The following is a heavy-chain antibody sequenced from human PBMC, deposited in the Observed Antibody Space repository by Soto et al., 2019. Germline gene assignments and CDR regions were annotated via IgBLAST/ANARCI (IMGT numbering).Heavy chain of an antibody. V-gene: IGHV4-30-4*01. Sequence: SETLSLTCTVSGGSISSGDYYWSCIRQPPGKGLEWIGYIYYSGSTYYNPSLKSRVTISVDTSKNQFSLKLSSVTAADTAVYYCARLYDSSGYLDYWGQGTLVTVSS. D-gene: IGHD3-22*01. J-gene: IGHJ4*02. CDR1: GGSISSGDYY. CDR3: ARLYDSSGYLDY. CDR2: IYYSGST.